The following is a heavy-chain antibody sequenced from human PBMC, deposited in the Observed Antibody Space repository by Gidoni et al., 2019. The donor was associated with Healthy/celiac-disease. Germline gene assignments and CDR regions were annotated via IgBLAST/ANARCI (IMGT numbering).Heavy chain of an antibody. D-gene: IGHD1-1*01. CDR1: GFAFSGSA. CDR3: TSPPEL. Sequence: EVQLVEYGGGLVQPGGSLKLAGAASGFAFSGSAMHGVRQASGKGLEWVGRIRSKANSYATAYAASVKGRFTISRDDSKNTAYLQMNSLKTEDTAVYYCTSPPELWGQGTLVTVSS. CDR2: IRSKANSYAT. V-gene: IGHV3-73*02. J-gene: IGHJ4*02.